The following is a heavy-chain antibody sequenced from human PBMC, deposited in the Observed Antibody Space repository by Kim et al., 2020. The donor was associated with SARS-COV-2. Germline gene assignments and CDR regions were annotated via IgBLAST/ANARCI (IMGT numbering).Heavy chain of an antibody. CDR3: ARTEDILTGYSYLDAFDI. CDR2: INHSGST. D-gene: IGHD3-9*01. CDR1: GGSFSGYY. Sequence: SETLSLTCAVYGGSFSGYYWSWIRQPPGKGLEWIGEINHSGSTNYNPSLKSRVTISVDTSKNQFSLKLSSVTAADTAVYYCARTEDILTGYSYLDAFDIWGQGTMVTVSS. J-gene: IGHJ3*02. V-gene: IGHV4-34*01.